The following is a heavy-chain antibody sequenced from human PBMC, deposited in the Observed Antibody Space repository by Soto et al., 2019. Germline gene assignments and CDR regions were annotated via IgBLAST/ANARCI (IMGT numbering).Heavy chain of an antibody. CDR3: ARGLGYCSSTSCYGRGFHYYYYYGMDV. CDR1: GGSFSGYY. V-gene: IGHV4-34*01. J-gene: IGHJ6*02. D-gene: IGHD2-2*01. CDR2: INHSGST. Sequence: SETLSLTCAVYGGSFSGYYWSWIRQPPGKGLEWIGEINHSGSTNYNPSLKSRVTISVDTSKNQFSLKLSSVTAADTAVYYCARGLGYCSSTSCYGRGFHYYYYYGMDVWGQGTTVTVSS.